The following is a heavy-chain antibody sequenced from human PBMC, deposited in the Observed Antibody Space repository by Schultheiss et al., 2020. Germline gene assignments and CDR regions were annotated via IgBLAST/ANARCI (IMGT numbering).Heavy chain of an antibody. CDR2: ISGSGGST. CDR3: ARERVVGGGMDV. Sequence: GGSLRLSCAASGFTFSNYAMSWVRQAPGKGLEWVSGISGSGGSTYYADSVKGRFTISRDNSKNTLYLQMNRLRAEDTAVYYCARERVVGGGMDVWGKGTTVTVAS. CDR1: GFTFSNYA. D-gene: IGHD2-15*01. J-gene: IGHJ6*04. V-gene: IGHV3-23*01.